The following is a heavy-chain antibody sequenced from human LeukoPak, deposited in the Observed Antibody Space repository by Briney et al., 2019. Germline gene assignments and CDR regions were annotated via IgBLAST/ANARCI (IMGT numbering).Heavy chain of an antibody. CDR3: AKDPGDYGDYGY. D-gene: IGHD4-17*01. CDR1: GFTFSSYG. CDR2: TRYDGSNK. J-gene: IGHJ4*02. V-gene: IGHV3-30*02. Sequence: GGSLRLSCAASGFTFSSYGMHWVRQAPGKGLEWVAFTRYDGSNKYYADSVKGRFTISRDNSKNTLYLQMNSLRAEDTAVYYCAKDPGDYGDYGYWGQGTLVTVSS.